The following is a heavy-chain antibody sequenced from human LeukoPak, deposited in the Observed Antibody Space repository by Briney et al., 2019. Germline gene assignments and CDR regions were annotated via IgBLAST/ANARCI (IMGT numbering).Heavy chain of an antibody. D-gene: IGHD1-26*01. CDR3: AKRGWELPRRGYYYYYYYMDV. V-gene: IGHV3-23*01. CDR2: ISSSGGST. Sequence: PGGSLRLSCAASGFTFSSYAMSWVRHAPGKGLEWVSAISSSGGSTYYADSVKGRFTISRDNSKNTLYLQMNSLRAEDTAVYYCAKRGWELPRRGYYYYYYYMDVWGKGTTVTVSS. CDR1: GFTFSSYA. J-gene: IGHJ6*03.